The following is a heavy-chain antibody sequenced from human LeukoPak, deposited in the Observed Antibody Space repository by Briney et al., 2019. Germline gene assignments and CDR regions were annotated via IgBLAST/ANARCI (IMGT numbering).Heavy chain of an antibody. CDR3: ARVGGMFGEYKQYFDY. V-gene: IGHV3-21*01. Sequence: GGSLRLSCPASGFTFSSYSMNWVRQAPGKGVEWVSSISSSSSYIYYADSVKGRFTISRDNAKNSLYLQMNSLRAEDTAVYYCARVGGMFGEYKQYFDYWGQGTLVTVSS. D-gene: IGHD3-10*02. CDR2: ISSSSSYI. CDR1: GFTFSSYS. J-gene: IGHJ4*02.